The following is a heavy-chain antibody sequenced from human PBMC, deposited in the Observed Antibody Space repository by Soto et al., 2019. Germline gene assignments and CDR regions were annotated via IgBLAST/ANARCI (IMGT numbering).Heavy chain of an antibody. CDR3: ARVHSSSYHYFDY. J-gene: IGHJ4*02. CDR1: GGSFNDYY. V-gene: IGHV4-34*01. Sequence: SETLSLTCAVYGGSFNDYYWSWIRQPPGKGLEWIGEINHSGSTNYNPSLKSRVTISVDTSKNQFSLKLSSVTAADTAVYYCARVHSSSYHYFDYWGQGTLVT. D-gene: IGHD6-13*01. CDR2: INHSGST.